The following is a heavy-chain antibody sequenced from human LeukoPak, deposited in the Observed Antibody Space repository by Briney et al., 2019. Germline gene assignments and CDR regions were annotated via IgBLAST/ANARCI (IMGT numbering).Heavy chain of an antibody. Sequence: KPSETLSLTCAVSGYSISSGYYWGWIRQPPGKGLEWIGSIYHSGSTYYNPSLKSRVTISVDTSKNQFSLKLSSVTAADTAVYYCARHMTTDMLDAFDIWGQGTMVIISS. CDR3: ARHMTTDMLDAFDI. J-gene: IGHJ3*02. D-gene: IGHD3-10*02. V-gene: IGHV4-38-2*01. CDR2: IYHSGST. CDR1: GYSISSGYY.